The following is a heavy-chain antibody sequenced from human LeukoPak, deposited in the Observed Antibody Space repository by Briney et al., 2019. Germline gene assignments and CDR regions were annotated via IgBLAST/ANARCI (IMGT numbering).Heavy chain of an antibody. CDR1: GLTFSDYA. V-gene: IGHV3-23*01. CDR3: AREGTGIAVAGTPFHFDY. CDR2: ISGSGGNT. Sequence: GGSLRLSCVASGLTFSDYAMSWVRQAPGKGLEWVSGISGSGGNTYNADSVKGRFTISRDNSKNTLYLQMNSLRAEDTAVYYCAREGTGIAVAGTPFHFDYWGQGTLVTVSS. J-gene: IGHJ4*02. D-gene: IGHD6-19*01.